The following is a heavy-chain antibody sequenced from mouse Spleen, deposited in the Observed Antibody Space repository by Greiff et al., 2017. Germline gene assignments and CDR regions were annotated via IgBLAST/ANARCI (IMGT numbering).Heavy chain of an antibody. CDR2: ISYSGST. V-gene: IGHV3-2*02. J-gene: IGHJ3*01. CDR1: GYSITSDYA. Sequence: VQLQQSGPGLVKPSQSLSLTYTVTGYSITSDYAWNWIRQFPGNKLEWMGYISYSGSTSYNPSLKSRISITRDTSKNQFFLQLNSVTTEDTATYYCARGVPWFAYWGQGTLVTVSA. CDR3: ARGVPWFAY.